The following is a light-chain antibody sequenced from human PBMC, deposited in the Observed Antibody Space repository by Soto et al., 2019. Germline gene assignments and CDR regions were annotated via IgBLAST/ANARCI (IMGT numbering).Light chain of an antibody. CDR3: QQSYNTPWT. CDR2: VAS. CDR1: QSISSY. J-gene: IGKJ1*01. Sequence: DIPLTQSPSSLSASVGDRVTITCRASQSISSYLNWYQQKPGKAPNLLIYVASSFQSGVPSRFSGSGSGTDFTLTISSLQPEDSATYYCQQSYNTPWTFGQGTKVEIK. V-gene: IGKV1-39*01.